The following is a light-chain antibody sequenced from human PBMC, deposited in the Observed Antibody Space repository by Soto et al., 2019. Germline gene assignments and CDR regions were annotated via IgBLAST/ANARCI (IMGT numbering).Light chain of an antibody. Sequence: QSVLTQPPSASGSPGQSVTISCTGTSSDVGGYNYVSWYQQHPGKAPKVMMYEVSKRPSGVPDRFSGSKSGNTASLTVSGLQAEDEADYYCSSYGGTNSLKVVGGGTKLTVL. CDR2: EVS. CDR3: SSYGGTNSLKV. V-gene: IGLV2-8*01. CDR1: SSDVGGYNY. J-gene: IGLJ2*01.